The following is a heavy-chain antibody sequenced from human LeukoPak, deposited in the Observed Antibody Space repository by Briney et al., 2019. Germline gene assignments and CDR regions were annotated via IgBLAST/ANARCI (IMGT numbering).Heavy chain of an antibody. D-gene: IGHD6-6*01. CDR1: GYTFITYE. CDR3: ARAQGVIAASGGDP. Sequence: ASVKVSCKASGYTFITYEINWVRQAPGQGLEWMGWMNPNSGNTGYAQKFQGRVTMTRNTSISTAYMELSSLRSEDTAVYYCARAQGVIAASGGDPWGQGTLVIVSS. CDR2: MNPNSGNT. V-gene: IGHV1-8*01. J-gene: IGHJ5*02.